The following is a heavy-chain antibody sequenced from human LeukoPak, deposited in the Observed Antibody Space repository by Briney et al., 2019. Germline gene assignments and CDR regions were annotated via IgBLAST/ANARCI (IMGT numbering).Heavy chain of an antibody. Sequence: GGSLRLSCAASGFTFSSYAMSWVRQAPGKGLEWVSAISGSGGSTYYADSVKGRFTISRDNSKNTLYLQMNSLRAEDTAVYYCAKDNRDGYNWDLYYFDYWGQGTLVTVSS. CDR3: AKDNRDGYNWDLYYFDY. J-gene: IGHJ4*02. D-gene: IGHD5-24*01. CDR2: ISGSGGST. CDR1: GFTFSSYA. V-gene: IGHV3-23*01.